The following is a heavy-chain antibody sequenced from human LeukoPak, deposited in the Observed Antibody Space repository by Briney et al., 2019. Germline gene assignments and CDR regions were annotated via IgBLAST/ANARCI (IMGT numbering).Heavy chain of an antibody. D-gene: IGHD1-1*01. J-gene: IGHJ4*02. CDR3: ARWNLGSDY. Sequence: GGSLRLSCAASGYTFSAYDMNWVRQAPGKGLKWLSYISSSSTTKYHADSVKGRFTISRDNTKNSLYLQMNSLRAEDTGVYYCARWNLGSDYWGQGTLVTVSS. CDR1: GYTFSAYD. CDR2: ISSSSTTK. V-gene: IGHV3-48*04.